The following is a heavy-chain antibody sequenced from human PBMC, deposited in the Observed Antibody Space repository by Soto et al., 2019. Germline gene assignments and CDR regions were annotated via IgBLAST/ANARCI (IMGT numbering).Heavy chain of an antibody. Sequence: SETLSLTCAVSGGSISSSNWWSWVRQPPGKGLEWIGEIYHSGSTNYNPSLKSRVTISVDKSKNQFSLKLSSVTAADTAVYYCARAYCSSTSCYTNYYYGMGVWGQGTTVTVSS. CDR1: GGSISSSNW. CDR3: ARAYCSSTSCYTNYYYGMGV. CDR2: IYHSGST. D-gene: IGHD2-2*02. J-gene: IGHJ6*02. V-gene: IGHV4-4*02.